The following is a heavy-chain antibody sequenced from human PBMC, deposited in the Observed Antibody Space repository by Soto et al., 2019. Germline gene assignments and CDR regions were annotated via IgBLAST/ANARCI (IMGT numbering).Heavy chain of an antibody. CDR3: ASHGITGTWVYYYGMAV. V-gene: IGHV1-69*12. CDR2: IIPIFDTA. CDR1: GGTFSSYA. J-gene: IGHJ6*02. Sequence: QVQLVQSGAEVKKPGSSVKVSCKASGGTFSSYAISWVRQAPGQGLEWMGGIIPIFDTADYAQKFQGRVTITADECTSTAYLEPSSLRSEDTAVYFCASHGITGTWVYYYGMAVWGPGTTVTVSS. D-gene: IGHD1-7*01.